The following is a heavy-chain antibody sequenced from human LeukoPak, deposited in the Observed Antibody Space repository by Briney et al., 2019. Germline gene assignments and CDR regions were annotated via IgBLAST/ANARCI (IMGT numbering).Heavy chain of an antibody. CDR3: ARDGPVVTGTSIYYYGMDV. D-gene: IGHD1-7*01. CDR2: IWYEGSNK. CDR1: GFTVSSYG. V-gene: IGHV3-33*01. Sequence: GGSLRLSCAASGFTVSSYGVHWVRQAPRRGLEWVAVIWYEGSNKYYADSVKGRFTISRDNSKNTLYLQMNSLRAEDTAVYYCARDGPVVTGTSIYYYGMDVWGQGTTVTVSS. J-gene: IGHJ6*02.